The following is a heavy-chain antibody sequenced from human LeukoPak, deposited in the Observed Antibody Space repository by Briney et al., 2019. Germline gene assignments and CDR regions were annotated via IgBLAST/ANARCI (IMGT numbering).Heavy chain of an antibody. D-gene: IGHD6-13*01. Sequence: SETLSLTCTVSGGSISSYYWSWIRQPPGKGLEWIGYTYYSGSTNYNPSLKSRVTISVDTSKNQFSLKLSSVTAADTAVYYCARLPSHSSSWYGRAFDIWGQGTMVTVSS. CDR2: TYYSGST. CDR3: ARLPSHSSSWYGRAFDI. CDR1: GGSISSYY. J-gene: IGHJ3*02. V-gene: IGHV4-59*08.